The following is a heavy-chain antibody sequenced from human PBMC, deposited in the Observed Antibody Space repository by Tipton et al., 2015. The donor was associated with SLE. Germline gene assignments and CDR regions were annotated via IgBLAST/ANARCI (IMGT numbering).Heavy chain of an antibody. Sequence: SLRLSCAASGFTFSSYWMSWVRQAPGKGLEWVANIKQDGSEKYYVDSVKGRFTISRDNAKNSLYLQMNSLRAEDTAVYYCARIYSSSSGKGMDVWGQGTTVTVSS. CDR2: IKQDGSEK. D-gene: IGHD6-6*01. CDR1: GFTFSSYW. J-gene: IGHJ6*02. V-gene: IGHV3-7*01. CDR3: ARIYSSSSGKGMDV.